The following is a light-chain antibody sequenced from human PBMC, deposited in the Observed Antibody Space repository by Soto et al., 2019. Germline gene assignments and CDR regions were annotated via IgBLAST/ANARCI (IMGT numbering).Light chain of an antibody. CDR1: QSITSW. CDR3: QQYDTYPYT. J-gene: IGKJ2*01. V-gene: IGKV1-5*03. Sequence: DMQMTQSPSTLSASVGDRVTITGRASQSITSWLAWYQQKPGKAPKILINKASTLESGVPSRFSGSGSGTESILTISSLQPDDFATYYCQQYDTYPYTFGQGPSWRSN. CDR2: KAS.